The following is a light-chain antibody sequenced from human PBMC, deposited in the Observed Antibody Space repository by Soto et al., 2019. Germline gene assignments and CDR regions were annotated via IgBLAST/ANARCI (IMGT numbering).Light chain of an antibody. J-gene: IGKJ3*01. CDR1: KGISSY. CDR3: QQLNSYPPLFT. V-gene: IGKV1-9*01. CDR2: AAS. Sequence: DIQLTQSPSFLSASVGDRVTITCRASKGISSYLAWYQQKPGKAPKLLIYAASTLQSGVPSRFSGSGSGTESTLTICSLQPEDFATYYCQQLNSYPPLFTFGPGTKVDIK.